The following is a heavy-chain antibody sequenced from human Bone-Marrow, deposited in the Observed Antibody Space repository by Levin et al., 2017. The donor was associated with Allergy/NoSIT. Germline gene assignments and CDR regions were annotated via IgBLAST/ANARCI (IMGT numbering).Heavy chain of an antibody. J-gene: IGHJ4*02. D-gene: IGHD4-17*01. CDR3: AKVRYGDYCFDY. CDR2: ISYDGSNK. V-gene: IGHV3-30*18. Sequence: GGSLRLSCAASGFTFSSYGMHWVRQAPGKGLEWVAVISYDGSNKYYADSVKGRFTISRDNSKNTLYLQMNSLRAEDTAVYYCAKVRYGDYCFDYWGQGTLVTVSS. CDR1: GFTFSSYG.